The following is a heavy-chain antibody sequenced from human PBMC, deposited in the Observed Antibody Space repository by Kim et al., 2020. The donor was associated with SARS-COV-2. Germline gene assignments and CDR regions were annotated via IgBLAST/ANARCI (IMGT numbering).Heavy chain of an antibody. CDR1: GGSISSYY. J-gene: IGHJ4*02. CDR2: IYYSGST. Sequence: SETLSLTCTVSGGSISSYYWSWIRQPPGKGLEWIGYIYYSGSTNYNPSLKSRVTISVDTSKNQFSLKLSSVTAADTAVYYCARSPPFGDASNYFDYWGQGTLVTVSS. V-gene: IGHV4-59*08. D-gene: IGHD3-10*01. CDR3: ARSPPFGDASNYFDY.